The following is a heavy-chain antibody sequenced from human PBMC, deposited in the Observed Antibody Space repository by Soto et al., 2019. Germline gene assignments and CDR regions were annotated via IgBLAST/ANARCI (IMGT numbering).Heavy chain of an antibody. CDR2: ISAYNGNT. CDR3: ARDCTNGVCYLWHVYYYYGMDV. Sequence: ASVKVSCKASGYTFTSYGISWVRQAPGQGLEWMGWISAYNGNTNYAQKLQGRVTMTTDTSTSTAYMELRSLRSDDTAVYYCARDCTNGVCYLWHVYYYYGMDVWG. V-gene: IGHV1-18*04. D-gene: IGHD2-8*01. CDR1: GYTFTSYG. J-gene: IGHJ6*02.